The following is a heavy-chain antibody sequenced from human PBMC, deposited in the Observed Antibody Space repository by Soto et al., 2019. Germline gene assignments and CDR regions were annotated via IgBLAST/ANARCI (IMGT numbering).Heavy chain of an antibody. D-gene: IGHD1-1*01. CDR3: AKDRTSGTGLDFDY. CDR1: GFTFSSYA. CDR2: ISGSGGST. V-gene: IGHV3-23*01. J-gene: IGHJ4*02. Sequence: GGSLRLSCAASGFTFSSYAMSWVRQAPGKGLEWVSAISGSGGSTYYADSVKGRFTISRDNSKNTLYLQMNSLRAEDAAVYYCAKDRTSGTGLDFDYWGQGTLVTVSS.